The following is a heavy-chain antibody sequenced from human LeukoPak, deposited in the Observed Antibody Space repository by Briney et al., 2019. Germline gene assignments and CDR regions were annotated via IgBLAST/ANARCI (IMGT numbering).Heavy chain of an antibody. CDR1: GFTFSIYS. CDR3: AREGAYSGYDSFAFYY. Sequence: GGSLRLFSAASGFTFSIYSMNWARQAPGKGLEWVSSISSSNSYIYYADSVKGRFTISRDNAKNSLYLQMNSLRAEDTAVYYCAREGAYSGYDSFAFYYWGQGTLVTVSS. CDR2: ISSSNSYI. D-gene: IGHD5-12*01. J-gene: IGHJ4*02. V-gene: IGHV3-21*01.